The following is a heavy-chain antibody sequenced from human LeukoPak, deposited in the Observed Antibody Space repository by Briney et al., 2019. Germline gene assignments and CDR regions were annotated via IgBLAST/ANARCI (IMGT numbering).Heavy chain of an antibody. CDR3: ARHQHSGSYGYFDY. CDR1: GFTFSSYW. D-gene: IGHD1-26*01. J-gene: IGHJ4*02. V-gene: IGHV3-7*01. Sequence: GGSLRLSCAASGFTFSSYWMSWVRQAPGKGLEWVANIMQDESEKYYVDSVKGRFTISRDNAKDSLYLQVNNLRAEDTAVYYCARHQHSGSYGYFDYWGQGTLVSVSS. CDR2: IMQDESEK.